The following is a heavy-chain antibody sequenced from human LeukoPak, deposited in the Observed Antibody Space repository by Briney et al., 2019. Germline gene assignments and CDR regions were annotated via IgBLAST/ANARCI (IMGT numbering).Heavy chain of an antibody. CDR1: GYTFTGYY. CDR2: INPNSGGT. Sequence: ASVKVSCKASGYTFTGYYMHWVRQAPGQGLEWMGWINPNSGGTNYAQKFQGRVTMTRDTSISTAYMELSRLRSDDTAVYYCARDCRPSGTGFDYWGQGTLVTVSS. J-gene: IGHJ4*02. D-gene: IGHD2-8*02. CDR3: ARDCRPSGTGFDY. V-gene: IGHV1-2*02.